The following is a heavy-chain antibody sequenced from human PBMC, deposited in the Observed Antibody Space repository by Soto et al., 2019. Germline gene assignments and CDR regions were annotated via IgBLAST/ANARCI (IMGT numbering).Heavy chain of an antibody. CDR2: IKSKTDGGTT. Sequence: EVQLVESGGGLVKPGGSLRLSCAASGFTFSNAWMSWVRQAPGKGLEWVGRIKSKTDGGTTDYAAPVKGRFTISRDDSKNTLYLQMNSLRTEDTAVYYCTTGIPLQLADYWGQGTLVTVSS. J-gene: IGHJ4*02. V-gene: IGHV3-15*01. CDR3: TTGIPLQLADY. D-gene: IGHD5-18*01. CDR1: GFTFSNAW.